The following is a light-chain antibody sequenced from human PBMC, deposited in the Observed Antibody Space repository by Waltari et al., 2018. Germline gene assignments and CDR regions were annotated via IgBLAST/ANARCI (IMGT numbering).Light chain of an antibody. V-gene: IGKV3-20*01. J-gene: IGKJ5*01. CDR3: QQYGSSPPIT. CDR2: GAS. Sequence: EIVLTQSPGTLSLSPGERATLSCRASQSVSSSYLAWYQQKPGQATRLLSYGASSRATGIPDRFSGSGSGTDFTLTISRLEPEDFAVYYCQQYGSSPPITFGQGTRLEIK. CDR1: QSVSSSY.